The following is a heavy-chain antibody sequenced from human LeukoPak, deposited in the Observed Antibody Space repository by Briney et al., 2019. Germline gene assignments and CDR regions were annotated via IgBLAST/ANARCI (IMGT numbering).Heavy chain of an antibody. V-gene: IGHV4-31*03. CDR1: GGSIGSGGYY. CDR3: ARGTPITIFGVVIPYWFDP. Sequence: PSETPSLTCTVSGGSIGSGGYYWSWIRQHPGKGLEWIGYIYYSGSTYYNPSLKSRVTISVDTSKNQFSLKLSSVTAADTAVYYCARGTPITIFGVVIPYWFDPWGQGTLVTVSS. CDR2: IYYSGST. D-gene: IGHD3-3*01. J-gene: IGHJ5*02.